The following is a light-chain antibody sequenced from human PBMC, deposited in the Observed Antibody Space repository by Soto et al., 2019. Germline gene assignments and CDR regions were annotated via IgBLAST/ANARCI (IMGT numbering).Light chain of an antibody. V-gene: IGKV1-5*03. CDR3: QQYNTTSRWT. Sequence: DIQMTQSPSTLSASVGDRVTITCRASQSISNWLAWYQQKAGRAPKLLIYRASSLESGVPSRFSDSGSGTEFALSISSLQPDDFATYYCQQYNTTSRWTFGQGKKVEIK. J-gene: IGKJ1*01. CDR2: RAS. CDR1: QSISNW.